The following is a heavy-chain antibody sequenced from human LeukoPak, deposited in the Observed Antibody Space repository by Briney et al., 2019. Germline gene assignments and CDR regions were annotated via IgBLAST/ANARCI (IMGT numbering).Heavy chain of an antibody. CDR2: INPNSGGT. CDR1: GYTFTGYY. J-gene: IGHJ1*01. V-gene: IGHV1-2*02. CDR3: ARVLATESGVTRGFQH. Sequence: ASVKVSCKASGYTFTGYYMHWVRQAPGQGLERMGGINPNSGGTNYAQKFQGRVTMTGDRSINTAYMELSSLRSDDTAVYYCARVLATESGVTRGFQHWGQGSLVTLSS. D-gene: IGHD3-10*01.